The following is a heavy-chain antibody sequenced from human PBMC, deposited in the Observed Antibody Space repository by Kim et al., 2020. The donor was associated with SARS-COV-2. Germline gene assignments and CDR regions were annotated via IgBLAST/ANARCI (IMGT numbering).Heavy chain of an antibody. CDR3: ARGPPIGGGDCYSH. CDR1: GGSISSGDYY. CDR2: IYYTGSS. V-gene: IGHV4-30-4*01. D-gene: IGHD2-21*02. J-gene: IGHJ4*02. Sequence: SETLSLTCTVSGGSISSGDYYWSWIRQPPGKGLEWIGYIYYTGSSHYNPSLNSRVTISIDTSKNQFSLKVSSVTAADKAVYYCARGPPIGGGDCYSHWGQGTLVTVSS.